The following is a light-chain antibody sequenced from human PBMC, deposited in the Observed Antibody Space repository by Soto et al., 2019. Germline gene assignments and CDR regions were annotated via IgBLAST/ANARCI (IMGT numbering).Light chain of an antibody. J-gene: IGLJ2*01. Sequence: QSALTQPASVSGSPGQSITISCTGTSSDVGGYNYVSWYQQHPGKAPKLTIYGVTNRPSGVSNRFSGPKSGNTASLTISGLQAEDEADYYCSSYTTSTTLSVVFGGGTKVTVL. CDR3: SSYTTSTTLSVV. CDR2: GVT. CDR1: SSDVGGYNY. V-gene: IGLV2-14*01.